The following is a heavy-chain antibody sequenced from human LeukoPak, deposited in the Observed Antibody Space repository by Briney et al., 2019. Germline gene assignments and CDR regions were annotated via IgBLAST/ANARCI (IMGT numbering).Heavy chain of an antibody. D-gene: IGHD2/OR15-2a*01. V-gene: IGHV4-59*12. J-gene: IGHJ3*02. Sequence: PSETLSLTCTVSDDSMTSMRRYSWSWIRQAPGKGLEWIGSISYGGSTNYNPSLKSRVAISVDTSQNQFSLKLMSVTAADTAVYSCARDWGIRTTEYNAFDMWGRGTMVTVSS. CDR3: ARDWGIRTTEYNAFDM. CDR2: ISYGGST. CDR1: DDSMTSMRRYS.